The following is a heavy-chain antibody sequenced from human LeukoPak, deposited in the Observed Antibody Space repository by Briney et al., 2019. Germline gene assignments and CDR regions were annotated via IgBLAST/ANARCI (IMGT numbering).Heavy chain of an antibody. CDR1: GGSFSGYY. D-gene: IGHD3-10*01. V-gene: IGHV4-34*01. CDR3: ARSWELLRFGDV. CDR2: INHSGST. Sequence: SETLSLTCAVYGGSFSGYYWSWIRQPPGKGLEWIGEINHSGSTNYNPSLKSRVTISVDTSKNQFSLKLSSVTAADTAVYYCARSWELLRFGDVWGKGTTVTVSS. J-gene: IGHJ6*04.